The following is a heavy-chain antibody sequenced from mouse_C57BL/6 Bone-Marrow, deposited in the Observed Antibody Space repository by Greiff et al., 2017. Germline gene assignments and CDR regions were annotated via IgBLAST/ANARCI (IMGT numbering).Heavy chain of an antibody. V-gene: IGHV1-50*01. CDR3: ARFALGFAY. CDR2: IDPSDSYT. J-gene: IGHJ3*01. CDR1: GYTFTSYW. Sequence: VQLQQPGAELVKPGASVKLSCKASGYTFTSYWMQWVKQRPGQGLEWIGEIDPSDSYTNYNQKFKGKATLTVDTSSSTAYMPLSSLTSEDAAVYYCARFALGFAYWGQGTLVTVSA.